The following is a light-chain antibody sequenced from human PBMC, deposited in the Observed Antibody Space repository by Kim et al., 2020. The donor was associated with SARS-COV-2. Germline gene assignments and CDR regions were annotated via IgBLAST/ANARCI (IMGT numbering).Light chain of an antibody. J-gene: IGLJ3*02. CDR2: YDS. Sequence: PGKTARITCGGNNIGSKSVHWHQQKPGQAPVLVIYYDSDRPSGIPERFSGSNSGNTATLTISRVEAGDEADYYCQVWDSSSDHRVFGGGTQLTVL. V-gene: IGLV3-21*04. CDR1: NIGSKS. CDR3: QVWDSSSDHRV.